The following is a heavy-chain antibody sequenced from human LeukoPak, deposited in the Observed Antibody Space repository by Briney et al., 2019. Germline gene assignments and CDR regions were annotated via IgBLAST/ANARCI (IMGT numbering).Heavy chain of an antibody. J-gene: IGHJ6*04. D-gene: IGHD2-2*01. CDR1: GFTFSSYA. CDR3: ARDKGYCSSTSCYRTGYYYYGMDV. CDR2: ISYDGSNK. Sequence: PGGSLRLSCAASGFTFSSYAMHWVRQAPGKGLEWVAVISYDGSNKYYADSVKGRSTISRDNSKNTLYLQMNSLRAEDTAVYYCARDKGYCSSTSCYRTGYYYYGMDVWGKGTTVTVSS. V-gene: IGHV3-30*04.